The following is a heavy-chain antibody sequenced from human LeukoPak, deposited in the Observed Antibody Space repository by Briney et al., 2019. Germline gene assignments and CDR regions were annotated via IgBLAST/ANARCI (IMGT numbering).Heavy chain of an antibody. V-gene: IGHV1-2*02. CDR3: ARDRTIFGVVIIGLFDY. Sequence: ASVKVSCKASGYTFTGYYMHWVRQAPGQGLEWMVWINPNSGGTNYAQKFQGRVTMTRDTSISTAYMELSRLRSDDTAVYYCARDRTIFGVVIIGLFDYWGQGTLATVSS. D-gene: IGHD3-3*01. J-gene: IGHJ4*02. CDR1: GYTFTGYY. CDR2: INPNSGGT.